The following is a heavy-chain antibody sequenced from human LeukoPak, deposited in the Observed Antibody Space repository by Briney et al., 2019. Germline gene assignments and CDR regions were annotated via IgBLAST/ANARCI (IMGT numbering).Heavy chain of an antibody. D-gene: IGHD3-10*01. J-gene: IGHJ6*03. CDR3: ARSSGSYYLYYYYYYMDV. V-gene: IGHV4-34*01. CDR1: GESFSGYF. Sequence: SETLSLTCAVSGESFSGYFWTWIRQPPGKGLEWIGSIYYSGSTYYNPSLKSRVTISVDTSKNQFSLKLSSVTAADTVVYYCARSSGSYYLYYYYYYMDVWGKGTTVTVSS. CDR2: IYYSGST.